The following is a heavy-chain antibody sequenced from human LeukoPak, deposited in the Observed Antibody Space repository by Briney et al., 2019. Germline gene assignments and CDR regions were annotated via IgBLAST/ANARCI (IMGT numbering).Heavy chain of an antibody. CDR3: ARDTDQSSLGDY. CDR2: INPNSGGT. CDR1: GYTFTGYY. J-gene: IGHJ4*02. Sequence: ASVKVSCKASGYTFTGYYMHWVRQAPGQGLEWMGWINPNSGGTNYAQKFQGRVTMTRDTPISTAYMELSRLRSDDTAVYYCARDTDQSSLGDYWGQGTLVTVSS. V-gene: IGHV1-2*02.